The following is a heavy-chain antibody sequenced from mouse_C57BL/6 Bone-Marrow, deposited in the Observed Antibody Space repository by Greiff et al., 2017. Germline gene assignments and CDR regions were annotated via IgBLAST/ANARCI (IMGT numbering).Heavy chain of an antibody. J-gene: IGHJ1*03. CDR2: ISSGSSTI. Sequence: EVKVVESGGGLVKPGGSLKLSCAASGFTFSDYGMHWVRPAPEKGLEWVAYISSGSSTIYYAAPVKGRFTIPRHNAKNTLFLQRTSLMSEDTAMYYCAGSSYWWYFDVWGTGTTVTVSS. CDR3: AGSSYWWYFDV. V-gene: IGHV5-17*01. CDR1: GFTFSDYG. D-gene: IGHD1-1*01.